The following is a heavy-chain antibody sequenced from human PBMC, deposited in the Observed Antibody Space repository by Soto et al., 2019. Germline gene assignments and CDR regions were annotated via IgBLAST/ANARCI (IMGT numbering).Heavy chain of an antibody. Sequence: ASVKVSCTTSGYTFNNYGISWVRQAPGQGLEWMGWISDYNGNTNYPQKFQGRVTMTTDTSTKTVYMVLTSLRPDDTAVYYCARDGYYGSGSYGMDVWGRGTTVTVSS. J-gene: IGHJ6*02. CDR2: ISDYNGNT. D-gene: IGHD3-10*01. CDR3: ARDGYYGSGSYGMDV. V-gene: IGHV1-18*01. CDR1: GYTFNNYG.